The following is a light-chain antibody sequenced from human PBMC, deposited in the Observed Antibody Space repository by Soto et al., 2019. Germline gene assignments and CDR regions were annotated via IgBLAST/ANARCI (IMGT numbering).Light chain of an antibody. Sequence: EMVMTQSPAILSVSPGESATLSCRASQSVNSNYLAWYQPHPGQPPRLLIYGISTRATGIPARFSGSGSGTEFSLTISSLQSEDFAVYYCQQYSKWPITCGQGTRLEIK. CDR2: GIS. CDR1: QSVNSN. CDR3: QQYSKWPIT. J-gene: IGKJ5*01. V-gene: IGKV3-15*01.